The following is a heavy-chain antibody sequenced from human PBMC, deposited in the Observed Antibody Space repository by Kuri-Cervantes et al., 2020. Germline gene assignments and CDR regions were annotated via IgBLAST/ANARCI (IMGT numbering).Heavy chain of an antibody. CDR3: AKVFERWLQHAPFDY. V-gene: IGHV3-33*06. J-gene: IGHJ4*02. CDR2: IWYDGSNK. CDR1: GFTFGTYG. D-gene: IGHD5-24*01. Sequence: LSLTCAASGFTFGTYGMHWVRQAPGKGLEWVAVIWYDGSNKFYAGSVKGRFTISRDNSKNTLYLQVNSLRAEDTAVYYCAKVFERWLQHAPFDYWGQGTLVTVSS.